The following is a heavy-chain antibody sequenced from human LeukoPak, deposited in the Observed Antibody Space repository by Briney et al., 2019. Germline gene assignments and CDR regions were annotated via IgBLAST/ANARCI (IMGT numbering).Heavy chain of an antibody. D-gene: IGHD2-8*02. CDR1: GGSFSGYY. Sequence: NPSETLSLTCAVYGGSFSGYYWSWIRQPPGKGLEWIGYIYHSGSTYYNPSLKSRVTMSVDTSKNQFSLKLSSVTAADTAVYYCARFILSPSGDAFDIWGQGTMVTVSS. CDR2: IYHSGST. J-gene: IGHJ3*02. V-gene: IGHV4-34*10. CDR3: ARFILSPSGDAFDI.